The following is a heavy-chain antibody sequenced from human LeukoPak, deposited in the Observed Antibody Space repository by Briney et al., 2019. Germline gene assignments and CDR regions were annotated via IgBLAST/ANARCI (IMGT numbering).Heavy chain of an antibody. V-gene: IGHV1-8*01. Sequence: GASVKVSCKASGYTFTSYDINWVRQATGQGLEWMGWMNPNSGNTGYAQKFQGRVTMTRNTSISTAYMELSSLRPEDTAVYYCARGRSKYSSSWFTSGYYYMDVWGKGTTVTVSS. J-gene: IGHJ6*03. CDR3: ARGRSKYSSSWFTSGYYYMDV. CDR2: MNPNSGNT. CDR1: GYTFTSYD. D-gene: IGHD6-13*01.